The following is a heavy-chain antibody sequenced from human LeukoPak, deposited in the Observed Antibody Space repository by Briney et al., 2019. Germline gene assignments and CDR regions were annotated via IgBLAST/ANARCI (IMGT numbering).Heavy chain of an antibody. CDR1: GYTFTSYG. V-gene: IGHV1-18*01. J-gene: IGHJ4*02. CDR3: ARESGGSGSFSGPCGY. D-gene: IGHD3-10*01. Sequence: ASVKVSCKASGYTFTSYGISWVRQAPGQGLEWMGWISAYNGNTNYAQKLQGRVTMTTDTSTSTAYMELRSLRSDDTAVYYRARESGGSGSFSGPCGYWGQGTLVTVSS. CDR2: ISAYNGNT.